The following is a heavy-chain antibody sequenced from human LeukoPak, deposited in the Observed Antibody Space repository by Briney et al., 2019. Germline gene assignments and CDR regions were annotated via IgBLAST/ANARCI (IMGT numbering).Heavy chain of an antibody. CDR2: IASDGSST. V-gene: IGHV3-74*01. D-gene: IGHD4-23*01. J-gene: IGHJ4*02. CDR3: ARGRPHGNDY. Sequence: GGSLRLSCAASGFTFSSYGMHWVRQAPGKGLVWVSRIASDGSSTTYADSVKGRFSISRDNAKNTLYLQMNSLRVEDTAVYYCARGRPHGNDYWGQGTLVTVSS. CDR1: GFTFSSYG.